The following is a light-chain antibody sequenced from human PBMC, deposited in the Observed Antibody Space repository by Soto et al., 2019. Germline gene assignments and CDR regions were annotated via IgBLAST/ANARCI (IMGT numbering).Light chain of an antibody. Sequence: DIQMTQSPYSLSASVGDRVTITCQARQDISNYLNWYQQNPGKAPKLLIYDASNLETGVPSRFSGSGSGTDFTFTISSLQPEDIATYYFQQYDTLRVTFGPGTKVDIK. J-gene: IGKJ3*01. V-gene: IGKV1-33*01. CDR3: QQYDTLRVT. CDR1: QDISNY. CDR2: DAS.